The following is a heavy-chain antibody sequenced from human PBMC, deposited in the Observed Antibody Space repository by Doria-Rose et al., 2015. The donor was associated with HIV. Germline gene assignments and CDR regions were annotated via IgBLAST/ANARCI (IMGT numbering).Heavy chain of an antibody. J-gene: IGHJ4*02. D-gene: IGHD3-10*01. V-gene: IGHV3-21*01. CDR1: GFTFSSHR. CDR3: ATGVTLDY. Sequence: EVQLVESGGGLVRPGGSLRLSCATSGFTFSSHRINWVRQAPGKGLEWVSSISSTSAYINYADLVRVRFTISRDNARNSLYLQMDSLRAEDTAIYYCATGVTLDYWGQGTLVTVSS. CDR2: ISSTSAYI.